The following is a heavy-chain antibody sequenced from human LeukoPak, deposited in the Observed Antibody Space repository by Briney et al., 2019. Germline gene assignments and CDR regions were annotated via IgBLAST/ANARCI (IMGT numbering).Heavy chain of an antibody. D-gene: IGHD3-3*01. CDR3: ASDSKVYDFWSGYYYYGMDV. CDR2: IYYSGST. Sequence: SETLSLTCTVSGGSISSYYWSWIRQPPGKGLEWIGYIYYSGSTNYNPSLKSRVTISVDTSKNQFSLKLSSVTAADTAVYYCASDSKVYDFWSGYYYYGMDVWGQGTTVTVSS. V-gene: IGHV4-59*01. J-gene: IGHJ6*02. CDR1: GGSISSYY.